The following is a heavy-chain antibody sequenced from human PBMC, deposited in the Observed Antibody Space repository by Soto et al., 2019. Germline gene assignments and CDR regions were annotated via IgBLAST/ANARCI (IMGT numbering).Heavy chain of an antibody. CDR1: GFTFNRYG. D-gene: IGHD1-1*01. CDR3: ATGRSTRFDP. V-gene: IGHV3-30*03. CDR2: ISFDGTAK. J-gene: IGHJ5*02. Sequence: GGSLRLSCVASGFTFNRYGMPWVRQGPGKGLEWVAEISFDGTAKYYAESVKGRFTVSRDNGNNTLHLEMNSLGAKDTAVYFCATGRSTRFDPWGQGTLVTVSS.